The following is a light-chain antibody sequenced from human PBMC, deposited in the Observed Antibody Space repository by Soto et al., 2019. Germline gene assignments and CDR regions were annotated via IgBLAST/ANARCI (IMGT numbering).Light chain of an antibody. Sequence: QSALTQPPSASGSLGQSVTISCTGTSSDVGGYNYVSWYQQHPGKAPKLMIYEVTKRPSGVPDRFSGSKSGNTASLTVSWLQAEDEADYYCTSYAGSNNWVFGGGTQLTVL. J-gene: IGLJ3*02. CDR3: TSYAGSNNWV. CDR2: EVT. V-gene: IGLV2-8*01. CDR1: SSDVGGYNY.